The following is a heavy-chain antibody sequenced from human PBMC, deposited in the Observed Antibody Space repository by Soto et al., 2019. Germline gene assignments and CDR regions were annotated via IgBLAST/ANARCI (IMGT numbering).Heavy chain of an antibody. Sequence: QVQLQQWGAGLLKPSETLSLTCAVYGGSFSGYYWSWIRQPPGKGLEWIGEINHSGSANYNPSLNSRVTISVDTSKNQFSLKLSSVPAADTAVYYCARDLRKWLRFGWFDPWGQGTLVTVSS. CDR2: INHSGSA. D-gene: IGHD5-12*01. CDR1: GGSFSGYY. CDR3: ARDLRKWLRFGWFDP. J-gene: IGHJ5*02. V-gene: IGHV4-34*01.